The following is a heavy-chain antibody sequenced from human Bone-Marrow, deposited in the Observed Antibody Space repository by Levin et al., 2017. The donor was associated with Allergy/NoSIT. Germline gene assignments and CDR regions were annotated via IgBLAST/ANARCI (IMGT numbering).Heavy chain of an antibody. V-gene: IGHV3-7*04. CDR3: VRDQRRADSQYNLFDP. Sequence: SCVASGFTFSDYWMNWVRQSPGKGLEWVANINGDGDKKYYVDAVKGRFTISRDNAKNSLDLQLNSLRVEDSAVYYCVRDQRRADSQYNLFDPWGQGTLVAVSS. CDR1: GFTFSDYW. J-gene: IGHJ5*02. CDR2: INGDGDKK. D-gene: IGHD1-14*01.